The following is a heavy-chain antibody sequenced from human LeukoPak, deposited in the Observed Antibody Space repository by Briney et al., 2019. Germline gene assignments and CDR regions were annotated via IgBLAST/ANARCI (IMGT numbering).Heavy chain of an antibody. D-gene: IGHD3-10*01. CDR2: ISAYNGNT. CDR3: ARVPVLLWFGESDSPFDY. J-gene: IGHJ4*02. V-gene: IGHV1-18*01. CDR1: GYTFTSYG. Sequence: ASAKVSCKASGYTFTSYGISWVRQAPGQGLEWMGWISAYNGNTNYAQKLQGRVTMTTDTSTSTAYMELRSLRSDDTAVYYCARVPVLLWFGESDSPFDYWGQGTLVTVSS.